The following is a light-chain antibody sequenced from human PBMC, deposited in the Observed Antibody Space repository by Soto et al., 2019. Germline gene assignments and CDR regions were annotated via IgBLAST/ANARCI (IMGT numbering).Light chain of an antibody. V-gene: IGLV1-40*01. CDR1: SSNIGAGYD. CDR3: QSYDSSLGGNYV. Sequence: QSVLSQPPSVPGAPGQRVTISCTGSSSNIGAGYDAHWFQQVPGTAPKLLIYGSTNRPSGVPDRFSGSKSGTSASLAITGLQAEDEADYYCQSYDSSLGGNYVFGTGTKVTVL. CDR2: GST. J-gene: IGLJ1*01.